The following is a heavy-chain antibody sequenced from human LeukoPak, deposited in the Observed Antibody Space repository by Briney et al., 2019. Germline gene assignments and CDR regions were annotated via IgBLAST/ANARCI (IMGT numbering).Heavy chain of an antibody. V-gene: IGHV1-46*01. CDR3: ARGHGSGSTNWFDP. D-gene: IGHD3-10*01. Sequence: ASVKVSCKASGYTFTSYSMHWVRQAPGQGLEWMGIINPSGGSTSCAQKFQGRVTMTRDMSTSTVYMELSSLRFEDTAVYYCARGHGSGSTNWFDPWGQGTLVTVSS. CDR2: INPSGGST. J-gene: IGHJ5*02. CDR1: GYTFTSYS.